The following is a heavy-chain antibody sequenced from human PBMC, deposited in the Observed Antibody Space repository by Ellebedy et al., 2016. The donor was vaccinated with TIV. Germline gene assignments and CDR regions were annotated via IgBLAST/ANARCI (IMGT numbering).Heavy chain of an antibody. CDR1: GFTFSIYW. V-gene: IGHV3-7*01. CDR2: IKEDGSRT. J-gene: IGHJ6*03. D-gene: IGHD4-17*01. CDR3: ARDAGDYGDYRVGYDYYYMDV. Sequence: GESLKISCAASGFTFSIYWMNWVRQAPGKGLEWVANIKEDGSRTSYVDSVRGRFTISRDNAKNSLYLQMNSLRAEDTAVYYCARDAGDYGDYRVGYDYYYMDVWGKGTTVTVSS.